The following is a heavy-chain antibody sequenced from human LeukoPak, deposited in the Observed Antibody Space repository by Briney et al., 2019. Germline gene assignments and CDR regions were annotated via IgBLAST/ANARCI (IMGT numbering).Heavy chain of an antibody. CDR1: GFTFSNAW. Sequence: GGSLRLSCAASGFTFSNAWMSWVRQAPGKGLEWVGRIKRKTDGGTTDYAAPVKGRFTIARDDSKNTLYLQMNSLKTEDTAVYYCTTDITIFGVVITYYFDYWGQATLVTVSS. J-gene: IGHJ4*02. D-gene: IGHD3-3*01. CDR3: TTDITIFGVVITYYFDY. V-gene: IGHV3-15*01. CDR2: IKRKTDGGTT.